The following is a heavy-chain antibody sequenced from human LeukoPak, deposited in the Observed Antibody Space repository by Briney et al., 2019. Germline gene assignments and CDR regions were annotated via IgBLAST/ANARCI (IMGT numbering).Heavy chain of an antibody. V-gene: IGHV4-4*02. J-gene: IGHJ4*02. CDR1: GGSISSSNW. D-gene: IGHD3-3*01. Sequence: SGTLSLTCAVSGGSISSSNWWSWVRQPPGKGLEWIGEIYHSGSTNYNPSLKSRVTISVDKSKNQFSLKLSSVTAADTAVYYCARSSDYDFWNGYYPLTVWGQGTLVTVSS. CDR2: IYHSGST. CDR3: ARSSDYDFWNGYYPLTV.